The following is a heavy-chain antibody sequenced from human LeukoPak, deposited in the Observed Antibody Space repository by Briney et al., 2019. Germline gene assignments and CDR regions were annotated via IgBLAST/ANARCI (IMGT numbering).Heavy chain of an antibody. CDR1: GFIFRSHT. Sequence: GGSLRLSCAASGFIFRSHTMNWVGQGPGKGLEWVSYISSTSGTIYYADSVKGRFTISRDNAKNSLYLQMNSLRDEDTAVYYCARDYYGMDVWGQGTTVTVSS. V-gene: IGHV3-48*02. CDR2: ISSTSGTI. J-gene: IGHJ6*02. CDR3: ARDYYGMDV.